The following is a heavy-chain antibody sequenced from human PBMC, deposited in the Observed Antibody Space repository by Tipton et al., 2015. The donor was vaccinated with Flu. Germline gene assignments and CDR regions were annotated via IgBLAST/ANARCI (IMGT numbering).Heavy chain of an antibody. V-gene: IGHV1-18*04. Sequence: QLVQSGPEVKKPGASVKVSCKASGYTFTSYGISWVRQAPGQGLEWMGWISAYNGNTNYAQKLQGRVTMTTDTSTSTAYMELRSLRSDDTAVYYCARLIVVVPAAGYYYYYMDVWGKGTTVTVSS. CDR1: GYTFTSYG. J-gene: IGHJ6*03. CDR2: ISAYNGNT. CDR3: ARLIVVVPAAGYYYYYMDV. D-gene: IGHD2-2*01.